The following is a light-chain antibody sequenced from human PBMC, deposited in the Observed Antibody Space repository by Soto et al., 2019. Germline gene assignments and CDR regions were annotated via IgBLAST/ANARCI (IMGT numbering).Light chain of an antibody. CDR3: CSYAAGDNLV. Sequence: QSALTQPASVSGSPGQSITISCTGTSSDVGSYNLVSWYQQHPDKAPNLMIYEASKRPSGVSNRFSGSKSGNTASLTISGLQAEDEADYYCCSYAAGDNLVFGGGNKLTVL. CDR1: SSDVGSYNL. J-gene: IGLJ2*01. V-gene: IGLV2-23*01. CDR2: EAS.